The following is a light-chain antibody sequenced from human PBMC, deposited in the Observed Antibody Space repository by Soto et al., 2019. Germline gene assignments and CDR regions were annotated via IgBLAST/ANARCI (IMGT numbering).Light chain of an antibody. V-gene: IGLV3-9*01. Sequence: SYELTQPLSVSVARGQTARITCGGNNIGSKNVHWYQQKPGQAPVLVIYRDSNRPYVIPELFSGSNSGNTATLTISRAQAGDEADYYCQVWDSRTARVFGGGTKLTVL. J-gene: IGLJ3*02. CDR1: NIGSKN. CDR3: QVWDSRTARV. CDR2: RDS.